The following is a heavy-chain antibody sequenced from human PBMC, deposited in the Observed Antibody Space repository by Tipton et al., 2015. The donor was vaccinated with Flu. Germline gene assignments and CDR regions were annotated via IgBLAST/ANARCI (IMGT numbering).Heavy chain of an antibody. Sequence: AASGFTFSSYAMSWVRQAPGKGLEWVSAISGSGGSTYYADSVKGRFTISRDNSKNTLYLQMNSLRAEDTAVYYCAKDQRSGYSGYDPGASFDYWGQGTLVTVSS. CDR1: GFTFSSYA. J-gene: IGHJ4*02. V-gene: IGHV3-23*01. CDR2: ISGSGGST. D-gene: IGHD5-12*01. CDR3: AKDQRSGYSGYDPGASFDY.